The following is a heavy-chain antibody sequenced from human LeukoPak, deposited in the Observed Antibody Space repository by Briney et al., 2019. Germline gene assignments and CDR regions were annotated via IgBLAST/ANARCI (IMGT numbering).Heavy chain of an antibody. CDR2: ISYSGST. V-gene: IGHV4-59*01. J-gene: IGHJ4*02. Sequence: SETLSLTCTVSGSSISSYYWSWIRQPPGKGLEWIGYISYSGSTNYNPSPKSRVTISVDTSKNQFSLKLSSVTAADTAVYYCAKYVWGSYPTFEDYWGQGTLVTVSS. CDR1: GSSISSYY. CDR3: AKYVWGSYPTFEDY. D-gene: IGHD3-16*02.